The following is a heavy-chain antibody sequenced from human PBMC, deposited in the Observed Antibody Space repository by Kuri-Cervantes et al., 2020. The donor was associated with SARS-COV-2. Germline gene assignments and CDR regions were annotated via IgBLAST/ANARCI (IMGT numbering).Heavy chain of an antibody. CDR1: GGSISSSSYY. V-gene: IGHV4-39*01. Sequence: ESLKISCTVSGGSISSSSYYWGWIRQPPGKGLEWIGSIYYSGSTYYNPSLKSRVTISVDTSKTQFSLKLSSVTAADTAVYYCARQASLVDDAFDIWGQGTMVTVSS. CDR2: IYYSGST. J-gene: IGHJ3*02. D-gene: IGHD2-15*01. CDR3: ARQASLVDDAFDI.